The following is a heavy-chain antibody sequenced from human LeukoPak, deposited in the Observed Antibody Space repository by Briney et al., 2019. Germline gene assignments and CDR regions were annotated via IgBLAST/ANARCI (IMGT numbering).Heavy chain of an antibody. J-gene: IGHJ3*02. V-gene: IGHV4-39*07. CDR2: IYYSGST. CDR1: GGSISRSYYY. CDR3: ARAVVGATGDAFDI. Sequence: PSETLSLTCSVSGGSISRSYYYWGWIRQPPGKGLEWIGSIYYSGSTYYNPSLKSRVTIAVDTSKNQFSLKLSSVTAADTAVYYCARAVVGATGDAFDIWGQGTMVTVSS. D-gene: IGHD1-26*01.